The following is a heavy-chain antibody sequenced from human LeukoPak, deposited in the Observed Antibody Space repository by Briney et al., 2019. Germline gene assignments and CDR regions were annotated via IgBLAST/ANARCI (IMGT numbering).Heavy chain of an antibody. J-gene: IGHJ4*02. V-gene: IGHV4-59*08. CDR3: ARGMAGTSYFFDS. Sequence: SETLSLACTVSGGSISSYYWSWIRQPPGKGLEWIGYIYYSGSTSYNPSLKSRVTISVDTSKNQFSLKLSSVTAADTAVYYCARGMAGTSYFFDSWGQGTLVTVSS. D-gene: IGHD6-19*01. CDR2: IYYSGST. CDR1: GGSISSYY.